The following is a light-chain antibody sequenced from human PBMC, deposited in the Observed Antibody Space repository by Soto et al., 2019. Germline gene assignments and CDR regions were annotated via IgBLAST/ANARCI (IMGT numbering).Light chain of an antibody. J-gene: IGLJ3*02. Sequence: QSVLTQPPSVSGAPGQRVTVSCTGISSNIGAGYDVHWYQQLPGTAPKLLIYGNNNRPSGVPDRFSGSKSGTSASLAITGLQAEDEADYFRQSFDSSPSAWVFGGGTKLTVL. V-gene: IGLV1-40*01. CDR1: SSNIGAGYD. CDR3: QSFDSSPSAWV. CDR2: GNN.